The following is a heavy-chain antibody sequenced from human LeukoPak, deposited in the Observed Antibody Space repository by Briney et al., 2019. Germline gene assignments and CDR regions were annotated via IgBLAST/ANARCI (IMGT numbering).Heavy chain of an antibody. J-gene: IGHJ3*02. CDR2: INPNSGGT. Sequence: ASVKVSCKASGYTFTGYYMHWVRQAPGQGLEWMGWINPNSGGTNYAQKFQGRVTMTRDTSISTAYMELSRLRSDDTAVYYCARDHTDAGGDYSAFDSWGQGTMVTVSS. V-gene: IGHV1-2*02. CDR1: GYTFTGYY. CDR3: ARDHTDAGGDYSAFDS. D-gene: IGHD4-17*01.